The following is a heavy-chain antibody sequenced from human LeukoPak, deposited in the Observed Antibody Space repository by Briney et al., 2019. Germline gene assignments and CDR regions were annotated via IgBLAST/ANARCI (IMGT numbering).Heavy chain of an antibody. Sequence: GESLKISCKGSGYTFTSYWTGWVRQMPGKGLEWMGNIYPGDSDTRYSLAFQGRVTISADKSITTAYLQWSSLKASDTAIYYCARRDFGGNSHFDYWGHGTLVTVSS. V-gene: IGHV5-51*01. J-gene: IGHJ4*01. D-gene: IGHD4-23*01. CDR2: IYPGDSDT. CDR3: ARRDFGGNSHFDY. CDR1: GYTFTSYW.